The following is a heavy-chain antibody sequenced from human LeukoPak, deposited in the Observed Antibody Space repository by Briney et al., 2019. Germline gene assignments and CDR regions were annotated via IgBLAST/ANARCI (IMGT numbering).Heavy chain of an antibody. CDR1: GGSFSGYY. V-gene: IGHV4-34*01. CDR2: INHSGST. CDR3: ARDLIRITIFGVVTWGTSYMDV. Sequence: PSETLSLTCAVYGGSFSGYYWSWIRQPPGKGLEWIGEINHSGSTNYNPSLKSRVTISVDTSKNQFSLKLSSVTAADTAVYYCARDLIRITIFGVVTWGTSYMDVWGKGTTVTVSS. J-gene: IGHJ6*03. D-gene: IGHD3-3*01.